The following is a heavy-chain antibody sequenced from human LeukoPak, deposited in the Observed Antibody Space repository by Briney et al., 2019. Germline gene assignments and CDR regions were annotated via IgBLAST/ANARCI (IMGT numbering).Heavy chain of an antibody. J-gene: IGHJ3*02. CDR2: ISSSSSYI. V-gene: IGHV3-21*01. Sequence: GGSLRLSCAASGFTFSSYSMNWVRQAPGKGLEWVSSISSSSSYIYYADSVKGRFTISRDNAKNSPYLQMNSLRAEDTAVYYCARDRQYCSSTSCSLDAFDIWGQGTMVTVSS. D-gene: IGHD2-2*01. CDR1: GFTFSSYS. CDR3: ARDRQYCSSTSCSLDAFDI.